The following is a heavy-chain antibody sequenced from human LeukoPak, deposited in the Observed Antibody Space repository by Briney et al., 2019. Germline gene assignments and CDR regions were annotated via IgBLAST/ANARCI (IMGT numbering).Heavy chain of an antibody. CDR2: ISTDNGNT. J-gene: IGHJ3*01. Sequence: ASVKVSCKASGYTFTSYYVHWVRQAPGQGLEWMGWISTDNGNTNYAQRLQGRVTMTTDKSTSTAYMELRSLRSDDTAVYYCARNAEGSDAFDVWGQGTWSPSLQ. CDR1: GYTFTSYY. V-gene: IGHV1-18*04. CDR3: ARNAEGSDAFDV. D-gene: IGHD6-6*01.